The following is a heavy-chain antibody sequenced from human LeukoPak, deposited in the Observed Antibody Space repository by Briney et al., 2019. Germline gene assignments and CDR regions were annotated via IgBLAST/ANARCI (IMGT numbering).Heavy chain of an antibody. J-gene: IGHJ4*02. V-gene: IGHV3-30*04. Sequence: PGGSLRLSCAASGFTFSTYAMHWVRQAPGKGLEWVAVISYDGINKNYADSVKGRFTISRDKSKSTLYLQMNSLSGEDTAVYYCARSPGILGANYFDYWGQGILVTVS. CDR3: ARSPGILGANYFDY. CDR2: ISYDGINK. CDR1: GFTFSTYA. D-gene: IGHD1-26*01.